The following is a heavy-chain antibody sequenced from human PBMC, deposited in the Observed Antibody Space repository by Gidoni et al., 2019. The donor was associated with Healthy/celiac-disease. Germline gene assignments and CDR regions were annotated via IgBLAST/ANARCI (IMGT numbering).Heavy chain of an antibody. D-gene: IGHD2-8*01. Sequence: QVQLVQSGAAVKTPGASVKVSCKASGYTFPSYAMHWLRQAPGQRLEWMGWINAGNGNTKYSQKFQGRVTITRDTSASTAYMERSSLRSEDTAVYYCARGGSNYYAFDIWGQGTMVTVSS. CDR1: GYTFPSYA. V-gene: IGHV1-3*01. CDR2: INAGNGNT. J-gene: IGHJ3*02. CDR3: ARGGSNYYAFDI.